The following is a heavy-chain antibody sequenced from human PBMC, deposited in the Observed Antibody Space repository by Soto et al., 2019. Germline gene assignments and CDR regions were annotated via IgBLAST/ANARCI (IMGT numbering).Heavy chain of an antibody. Sequence: GGSLRLSCAASGFTFSSYWMSWVRQAPGKGLEWVANIKQDGSEKYYVDSVKGRFTISRDNAKNALYLQMNSLRAEDTAVYYCARDHGYSSTRRSITMVRGVSRWFDPWGQGTLVTVSS. CDR3: ARDHGYSSTRRSITMVRGVSRWFDP. J-gene: IGHJ5*02. V-gene: IGHV3-7*05. D-gene: IGHD3-10*01. CDR1: GFTFSSYW. CDR2: IKQDGSEK.